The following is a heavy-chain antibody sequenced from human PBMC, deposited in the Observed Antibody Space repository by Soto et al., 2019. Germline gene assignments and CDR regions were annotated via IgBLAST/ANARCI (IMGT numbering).Heavy chain of an antibody. J-gene: IGHJ1*01. D-gene: IGHD6-13*01. CDR2: ISWNSGSI. CDR3: AKGLYSSSWYWAAQH. V-gene: IGHV3-9*01. CDR1: GFTFDDYA. Sequence: EVQLVESGGGLVQPGRSLRLSCAASGFTFDDYAMHWVRQAPGKGLEWVSGISWNSGSIGYADSVKGRFTISRDNAKNSLYLQMNSLRAEDTAVYYCAKGLYSSSWYWAAQHWGQGTLVTVSS.